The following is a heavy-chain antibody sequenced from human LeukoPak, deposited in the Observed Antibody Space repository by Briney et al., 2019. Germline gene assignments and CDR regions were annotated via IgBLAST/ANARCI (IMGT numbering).Heavy chain of an antibody. CDR3: AARNGGPYYFDY. J-gene: IGHJ4*02. CDR1: GFTFSSHA. Sequence: GGSLRLSCAASGFTFSSHAMTWVRQAPGKGLEWVSPITGRGGSTYYADSVKGRFTISRDNSKNTVYLQMNSLRAEDTAVYYCAARNGGPYYFDYWGRGTLVTVSS. V-gene: IGHV3-23*01. D-gene: IGHD7-27*01. CDR2: ITGRGGST.